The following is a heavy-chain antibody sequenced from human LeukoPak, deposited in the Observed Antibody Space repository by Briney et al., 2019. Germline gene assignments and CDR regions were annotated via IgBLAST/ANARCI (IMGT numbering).Heavy chain of an antibody. CDR2: IKQDGSEK. CDR1: GFTFRSYW. J-gene: IGHJ4*02. CDR3: ASGLELDY. Sequence: PGGSLRLSCAAPGFTFRSYWMRWVRQAPGKGLEWVANIKQDGSEKNYVDSVKGRFTISRDNAKNSLYLQMNSLRAEDTAVYYCASGLELDYWGQGTLVTVSS. V-gene: IGHV3-7*03.